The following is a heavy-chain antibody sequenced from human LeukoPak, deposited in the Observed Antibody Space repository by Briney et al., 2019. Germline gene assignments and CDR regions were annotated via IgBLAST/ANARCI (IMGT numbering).Heavy chain of an antibody. CDR2: ISYSGST. V-gene: IGHV4-59*08. Sequence: SETLSLTCTVSGGSITSYYWSWIRQPPGKGLEWIGYISYSGSTNYNPSLKSRVTISVDTSKNQFSLKLSSVTAADTAVYYCARQRSSSTWYFDYWGQGTLVTVSS. D-gene: IGHD6-13*01. J-gene: IGHJ4*02. CDR1: GGSITSYY. CDR3: ARQRSSSTWYFDY.